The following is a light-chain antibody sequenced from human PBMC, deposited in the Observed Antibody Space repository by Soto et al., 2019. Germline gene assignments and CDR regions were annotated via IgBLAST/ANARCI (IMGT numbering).Light chain of an antibody. J-gene: IGLJ3*02. CDR1: NGHSSYA. Sequence: QLVLTQSPSASASLGASVKLTCTLTNGHSSYAIAWHQQQPEKGPRYLMKLNSDGSHSKGDGLPDRFSGSRTGAARYLTISSLQSEDEADYYCQTWGTGIQVFGGGTKLTVL. CDR2: LNSDGSH. V-gene: IGLV4-69*01. CDR3: QTWGTGIQV.